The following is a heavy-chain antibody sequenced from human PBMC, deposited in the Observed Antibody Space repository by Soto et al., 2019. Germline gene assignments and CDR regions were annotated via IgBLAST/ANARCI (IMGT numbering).Heavy chain of an antibody. CDR2: ISGDNVNR. D-gene: IGHD6-13*01. CDR1: GYNLREYG. J-gene: IGHJ6*02. Sequence: QVHLVQSGVEVKKPGASVKVSCTAHGYNLREYGVSWLRQVPGQGFEWMGWISGDNVNRRSSQRFQDRLTMTTDTSTNTASMEMRSQRSDDSVVYFCGRAGQQLAQEQYFQCTGVDVWGQGTSVTVSS. V-gene: IGHV1-18*01. CDR3: GRAGQQLAQEQYFQCTGVDV.